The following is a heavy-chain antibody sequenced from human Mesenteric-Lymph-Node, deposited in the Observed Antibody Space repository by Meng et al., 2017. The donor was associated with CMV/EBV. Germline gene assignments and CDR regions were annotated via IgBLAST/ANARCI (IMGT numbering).Heavy chain of an antibody. J-gene: IGHJ6*02. CDR1: GFTLSSYS. Sequence: GGSLRLSCAASGFTLSSYSMNWVRQAPGKGLEWVSSISSSGSYISYADSVKGRFTISRDNAKNSLYLQMNSLRAEDTAVYYCARDQYSSSYYGMDVWGQGTTVTVS. V-gene: IGHV3-21*01. CDR2: ISSSGSYI. D-gene: IGHD6-6*01. CDR3: ARDQYSSSYYGMDV.